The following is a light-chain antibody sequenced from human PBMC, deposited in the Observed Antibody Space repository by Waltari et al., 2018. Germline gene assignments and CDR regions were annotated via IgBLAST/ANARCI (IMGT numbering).Light chain of an antibody. CDR2: KVS. CDR1: QSLVHSDGNTY. V-gene: IGKV2-30*02. CDR3: GQGTHWPFT. J-gene: IGKJ3*01. Sequence: DVVMTQSPLSLPITPGQPASISCRSSQSLVHSDGNTYLTWYHQKPGQPPRLLIYKVSDRDSGVPDRFSGSGAGTDFTLKISRMEAEDAGFFYCGQGTHWPFTFGPGTKLDIK.